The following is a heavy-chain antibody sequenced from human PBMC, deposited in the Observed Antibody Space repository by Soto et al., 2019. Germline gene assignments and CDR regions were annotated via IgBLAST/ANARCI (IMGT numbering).Heavy chain of an antibody. V-gene: IGHV4-34*01. CDR3: ARGVGNYDYVWGSYRVFDY. CDR1: GGSFSGYY. Sequence: SETLSLTCAVYGGSFSGYYWSWIRQPPGKGLEWIGEINHSGSTNYNPSLKSRVTISVDTSKNQFSLKLSSVTAADTAVYYCARGVGNYDYVWGSYRVFDYWGQGTLVTVSS. J-gene: IGHJ4*02. CDR2: INHSGST. D-gene: IGHD3-16*02.